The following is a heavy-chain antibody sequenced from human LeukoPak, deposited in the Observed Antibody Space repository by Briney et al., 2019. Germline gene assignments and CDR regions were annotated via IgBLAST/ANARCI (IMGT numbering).Heavy chain of an antibody. Sequence: ASVKVSCKASGYTFTGYYMHWVRQAPGQGLEWMGWINPNSGGTNYAQMFQGRVTMTRDTSISTAYMEVSRLRSDDTAVYYCARDSVVHAFDIWGQGTMVTVSS. J-gene: IGHJ3*02. CDR1: GYTFTGYY. CDR2: INPNSGGT. V-gene: IGHV1-2*02. CDR3: ARDSVVHAFDI. D-gene: IGHD2-21*01.